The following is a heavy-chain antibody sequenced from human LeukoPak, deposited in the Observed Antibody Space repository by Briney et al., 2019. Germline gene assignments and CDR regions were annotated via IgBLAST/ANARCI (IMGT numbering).Heavy chain of an antibody. J-gene: IGHJ4*02. CDR2: INSDGSTT. Sequence: GGSLRLSCAASEFTFSNYWMNWVRQAPGKGLVWVSRINSDGSTTDYADSVKGRFTISRDNAKNTLYLQMNSLRAEDTAVYYCTRGAPLDYWGQGTLVTVSS. CDR1: EFTFSNYW. V-gene: IGHV3-74*01. CDR3: TRGAPLDY.